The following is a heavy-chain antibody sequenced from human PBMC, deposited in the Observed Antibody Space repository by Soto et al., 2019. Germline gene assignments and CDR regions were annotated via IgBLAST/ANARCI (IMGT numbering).Heavy chain of an antibody. J-gene: IGHJ4*02. D-gene: IGHD3-10*01. CDR3: EKRGSGSYFDY. Sequence: EVQLLESGGGLVQPGGSLRLSCAASGFTFSSYAMRWVRQAPGKGLEWVSAISGSGGSTYYADSVKGRFTISRDNSKNTLYLQMNSLEAEDTAVYYCEKRGSGSYFDYWGQGTLVTVSS. CDR2: ISGSGGST. CDR1: GFTFSSYA. V-gene: IGHV3-23*01.